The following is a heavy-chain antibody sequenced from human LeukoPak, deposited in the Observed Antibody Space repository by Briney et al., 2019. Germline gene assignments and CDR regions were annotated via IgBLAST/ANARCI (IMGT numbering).Heavy chain of an antibody. Sequence: GGSLRLSCAASGFTFRSYAMNWVRQAPGKGLEWVSAISADGDSTYYADSVKGRFTISSDNSKNTLYLQMNSLRPGDTAVYYCAKRRYCTSTSCHDFDYWGQGTLVTVSS. CDR1: GFTFRSYA. V-gene: IGHV3-23*01. CDR3: AKRRYCTSTSCHDFDY. D-gene: IGHD2-2*01. CDR2: ISADGDST. J-gene: IGHJ4*02.